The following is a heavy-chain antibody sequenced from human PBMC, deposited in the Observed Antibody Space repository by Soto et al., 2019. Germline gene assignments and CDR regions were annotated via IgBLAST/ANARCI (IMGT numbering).Heavy chain of an antibody. CDR1: GFTFKNYW. CDR2: INSDGDII. V-gene: IGHV3-74*03. J-gene: IGHJ4*02. CDR3: AIDSDGGY. D-gene: IGHD2-15*01. Sequence: EMQLTESGGDLVQPGGSLRLSCGASGFTFKNYWMHWVRQAPGKGLVWLSRINSDGDIITYADSVKGRFTISRDNAKNTLFLQMDSLRAEDTAVYYCAIDSDGGYWGQGTLVTVSS.